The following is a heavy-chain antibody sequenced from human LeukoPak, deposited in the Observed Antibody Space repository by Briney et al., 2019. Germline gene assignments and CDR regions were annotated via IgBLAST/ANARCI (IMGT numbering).Heavy chain of an antibody. CDR2: ISGSGFST. V-gene: IGHV3-23*01. CDR3: ARDAWEIDAFDV. CDR1: GFTFSDYF. Sequence: GGSLRLSCVASGFTFSDYFMSWIRQAPGKGLEWVSGISGSGFSTYYADSVKGRFTISRDNSKNTLYLEMSSLRAEDTAVYYCARDAWEIDAFDVWGQGTMVTVSS. D-gene: IGHD1-26*01. J-gene: IGHJ3*01.